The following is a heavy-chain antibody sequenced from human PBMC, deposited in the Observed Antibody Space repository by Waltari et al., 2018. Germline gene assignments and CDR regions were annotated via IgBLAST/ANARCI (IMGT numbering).Heavy chain of an antibody. CDR2: INQDGSGK. CDR3: ASGELD. D-gene: IGHD1-1*01. Sequence: EVQVEESGGALVQPGGSLSLSCTASGLIFTRYWMTWVRQAPGKGLEWVANINQDGSGKYYVDSVRGRFIISRDNAKNSVYLQMNSLRDDDTAIYYCASGELDWGRGTLVTVSA. V-gene: IGHV3-7*01. CDR1: GLIFTRYW. J-gene: IGHJ4*02.